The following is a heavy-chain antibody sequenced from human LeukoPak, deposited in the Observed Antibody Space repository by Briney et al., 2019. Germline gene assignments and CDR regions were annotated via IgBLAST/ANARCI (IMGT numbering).Heavy chain of an antibody. CDR2: IGNTGAT. V-gene: IGHV4-59*12. D-gene: IGHD3-16*02. Sequence: SETLSLTCTVSGASISGSYWSWIRQSPGKGLDWIGYIGNTGATNYSPSLNSRVTISVDTSKNQVSLKLNSVTAADTAVYYCARRIMIMFGGVIARTPFDYWGQGTLVTVSS. CDR3: ARRIMIMFGGVIARTPFDY. J-gene: IGHJ4*02. CDR1: GASISGSY.